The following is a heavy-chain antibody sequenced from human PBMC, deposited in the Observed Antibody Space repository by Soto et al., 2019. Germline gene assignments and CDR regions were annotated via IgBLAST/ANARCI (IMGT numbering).Heavy chain of an antibody. CDR2: ISNSGGNT. D-gene: IGHD3-10*01. J-gene: IGHJ3*02. Sequence: EVQLLESGGGLIQPGGSLILSCTASGFTFTNYAMSWVRQAPGRGLEWVSDISNSGGNTYHADSVKGRFAISRDNSKNTLSLQMNSLRAEYTAVYYCAKHNSGINSAFDIWGQGTMVTVSS. CDR3: AKHNSGINSAFDI. V-gene: IGHV3-23*01. CDR1: GFTFTNYA.